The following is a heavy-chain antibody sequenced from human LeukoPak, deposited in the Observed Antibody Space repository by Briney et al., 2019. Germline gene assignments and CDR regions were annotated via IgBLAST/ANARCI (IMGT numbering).Heavy chain of an antibody. CDR2: IGSSGSTI. J-gene: IGHJ3*02. D-gene: IGHD2-21*02. CDR1: GFTFSSYE. V-gene: IGHV3-48*03. CDR3: ARGGAYCGGDCYNAFDI. Sequence: GGSLRLSCAASGFTFSSYEMNWVRQAPGKGLEWVSYIGSSGSTIYYADSVKGRFTISRDNAKNSLYLQMNSLRAEDTAVYYCARGGAYCGGDCYNAFDIWGQGTMVTVSS.